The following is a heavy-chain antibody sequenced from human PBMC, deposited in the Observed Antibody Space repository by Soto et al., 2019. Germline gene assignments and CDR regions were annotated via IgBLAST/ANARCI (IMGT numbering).Heavy chain of an antibody. Sequence: QVQLVQSGAEVKKPGASVKVSCKASGYTFTSYGISWVRQAPGQGLEWMGWISAYNGNTNYAQKLQGRVTMTTDTSTSTAYMELRSLRSDDTAVYYCARVSLTYNWKSPYYYYDSMDVWGKGTTVTVSS. CDR2: ISAYNGNT. V-gene: IGHV1-18*01. CDR1: GYTFTSYG. D-gene: IGHD1-20*01. CDR3: ARVSLTYNWKSPYYYYDSMDV. J-gene: IGHJ6*03.